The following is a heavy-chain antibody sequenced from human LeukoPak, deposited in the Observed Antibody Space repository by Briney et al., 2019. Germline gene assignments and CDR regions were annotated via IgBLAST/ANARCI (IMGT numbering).Heavy chain of an antibody. J-gene: IGHJ4*02. CDR3: ARLGLGVVHTAPNFDY. Sequence: GGSLKLSCAASGFNFGGYAMHWVRQTPGQGLDWLGSIAHDESATYYADSVKGRVTVSRDNSERTLFLEMRSMNLADTAISYCARLGLGVVHTAPNFDYWGQGILVTVSS. CDR1: GFNFGGYA. V-gene: IGHV3-30*04. D-gene: IGHD2-21*01. CDR2: IAHDESAT.